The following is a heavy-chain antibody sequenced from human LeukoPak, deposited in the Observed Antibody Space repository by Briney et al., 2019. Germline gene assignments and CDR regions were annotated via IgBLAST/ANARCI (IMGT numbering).Heavy chain of an antibody. CDR3: ASWGAGGNS. J-gene: IGHJ4*02. V-gene: IGHV3-7*01. CDR1: GFTLSTYW. Sequence: PGGSLRLSCEASGFTLSTYWMNWVRQVPGKGLDWVANINPDGSGKRYVDSVKGRFTIDRVNADNSLSLQMNSLRAEDTAVYYCASWGAGGNSWGQGTLVTVSS. CDR2: INPDGSGK. D-gene: IGHD3-16*01.